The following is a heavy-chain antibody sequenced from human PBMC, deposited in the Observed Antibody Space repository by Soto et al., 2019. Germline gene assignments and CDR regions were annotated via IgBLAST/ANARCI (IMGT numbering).Heavy chain of an antibody. CDR1: GFSFTTSD. V-gene: IGHV3-30*02. D-gene: IGHD3-10*01. CDR2: LHADGIKY. CDR3: ARTGPGPQTYRLSSMDV. Sequence: PGGSLRLSCSASGFSFTTSDIHWVRQAPGKGLEWVASLHADGIKYTLADSVRGRFTVSGDTSKNTIYLQMSGLTDADTALYFCARTGPGPQTYRLSSMDVWGPGTTVTVSS. J-gene: IGHJ6*02.